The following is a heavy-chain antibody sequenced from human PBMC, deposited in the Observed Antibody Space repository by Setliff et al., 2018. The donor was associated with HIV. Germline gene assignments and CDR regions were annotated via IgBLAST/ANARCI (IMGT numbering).Heavy chain of an antibody. CDR1: GFTFSSYG. CDR2: ISYEERNK. J-gene: IGHJ5*02. D-gene: IGHD2-2*01. V-gene: IGHV3-30*03. CDR3: ARASFPRYCSITSCFEKGWFDP. Sequence: PGGSLRLSCAASGFTFSSYGMHWVRQAPGKELEWVAVISYEERNKYYADAVKGRFTISRDNSKKTLYLQMSSLRAEDTAVYYCARASFPRYCSITSCFEKGWFDPWGQGTLFTVSS.